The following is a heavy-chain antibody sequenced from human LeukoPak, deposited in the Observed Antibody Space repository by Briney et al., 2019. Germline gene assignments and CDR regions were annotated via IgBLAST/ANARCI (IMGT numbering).Heavy chain of an antibody. J-gene: IGHJ4*02. CDR2: IYTSGST. Sequence: PSETLSLTCTVSGGSISSGSYYWSWIRQPAGKGLEWIGRIYTSGSTNYNPSLKSRVTISVDTSKNQFSLKLSSVTAADTAVYYCARPISKWYGSGSSSYDYWGQGTLVTVSS. CDR3: ARPISKWYGSGSSSYDY. CDR1: GGSISSGSYY. V-gene: IGHV4-61*02. D-gene: IGHD3-10*01.